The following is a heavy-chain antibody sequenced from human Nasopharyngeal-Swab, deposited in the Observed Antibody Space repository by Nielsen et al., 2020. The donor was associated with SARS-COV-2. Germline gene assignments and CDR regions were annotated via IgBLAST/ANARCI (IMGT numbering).Heavy chain of an antibody. Sequence: SETLFLTCTVSGGSISSYYWSWIRQPPGKGLEWIGYIYYSGSTNYNPSLKSRVTISVDTSKNQFSLKLSSVTAADTAVYYCARGDQGYCSGGSCYYFDYWGQGTLVTVSS. CDR3: ARGDQGYCSGGSCYYFDY. CDR2: IYYSGST. D-gene: IGHD2-15*01. J-gene: IGHJ4*02. V-gene: IGHV4-59*01. CDR1: GGSISSYY.